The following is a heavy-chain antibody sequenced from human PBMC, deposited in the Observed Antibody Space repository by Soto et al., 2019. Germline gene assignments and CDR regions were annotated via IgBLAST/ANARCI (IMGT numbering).Heavy chain of an antibody. Sequence: QVQLVESGGGLVKPGGSLRLSCAASGFTFSDYYMSWIRQAPGKGLEWVSYISSSSSYTNYADSVKGRFTISRDNAKNSLYLQMNSLRAEDTAVYYCAGGREAFSLTGYYYYYYGMDVWGQGTTVTVSS. J-gene: IGHJ6*02. D-gene: IGHD3-9*01. CDR1: GFTFSDYY. V-gene: IGHV3-11*05. CDR3: AGGREAFSLTGYYYYYYGMDV. CDR2: ISSSSSYT.